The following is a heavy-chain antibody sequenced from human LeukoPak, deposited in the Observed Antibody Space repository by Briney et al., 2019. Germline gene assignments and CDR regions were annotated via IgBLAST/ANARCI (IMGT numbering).Heavy chain of an antibody. V-gene: IGHV4-38-2*02. D-gene: IGHD5-12*01. J-gene: IGHJ4*02. CDR2: TYHSGST. Sequence: PSETLSLTCTVSGYSISSGYYWGWIRQPPGKGLEWIGSTYHSGSTYYNPSLKSRVTISVDTSKNQFSLKMSSVTAADTAVYYCARDGYSGNDGLWGQGTLVTVSS. CDR1: GYSISSGYY. CDR3: ARDGYSGNDGL.